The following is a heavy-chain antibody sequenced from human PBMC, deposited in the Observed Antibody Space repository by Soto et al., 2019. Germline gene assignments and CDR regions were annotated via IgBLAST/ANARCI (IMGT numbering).Heavy chain of an antibody. CDR2: ISARGSST. Sequence: PGGSLRLSCAAPGFTFSSYAMGWVRQTPGKGLEWVSAISARGSSTYYADSVKGHFTISRDKSKNQFSLKLTSLTAADTAVYYCARSITFDWLFFDNWGQGTLVTVSS. J-gene: IGHJ4*02. CDR3: ARSITFDWLFFDN. CDR1: GFTFSSYA. V-gene: IGHV3-23*01. D-gene: IGHD3-9*01.